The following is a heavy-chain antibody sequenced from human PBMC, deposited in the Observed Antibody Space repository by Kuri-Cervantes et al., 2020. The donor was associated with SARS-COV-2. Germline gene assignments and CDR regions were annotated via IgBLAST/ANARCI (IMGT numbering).Heavy chain of an antibody. D-gene: IGHD3-22*01. CDR3: ARGRGYHDSSGYYFDS. CDR2: IYSSGNT. V-gene: IGHV4-61*02. J-gene: IGHJ4*02. Sequence: SETLSLTCTVSGGSISGDTYYWCWVRQPAGKGLEWIGRIYSSGNTNYNPSLKSRVTISEDTSKNQFSLKLTSVTAADTAVYFCARGRGYHDSSGYYFDSWGQGTLVTVSS. CDR1: GGSISGDTYY.